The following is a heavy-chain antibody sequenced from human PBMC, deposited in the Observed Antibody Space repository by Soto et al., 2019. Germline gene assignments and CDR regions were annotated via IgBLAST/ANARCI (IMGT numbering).Heavy chain of an antibody. D-gene: IGHD5-18*01. J-gene: IGHJ4*02. V-gene: IGHV1-8*01. CDR1: GYTFTSYD. CDR2: MNPNSGNT. Sequence: ASVKVSCKASGYTFTSYDINWVRQATGQGLEWMGWMNPNSGNTGYAQKFQGRVTMTRNTSISTAYMELSSLRSEDTAVYYCARVRHSYGYEYFDYWGQGTMVTVYS. CDR3: ARVRHSYGYEYFDY.